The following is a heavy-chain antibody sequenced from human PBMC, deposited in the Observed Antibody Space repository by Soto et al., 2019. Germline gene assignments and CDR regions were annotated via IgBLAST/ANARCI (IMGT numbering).Heavy chain of an antibody. CDR2: ISSSGSTI. CDR1: VCTFISYE. J-gene: IGHJ6*01. D-gene: IGHD6-6*01. CDR3: ARAIAARTPPLDYYYGMDV. Sequence: GSLRLSCAASVCTFISYEMNGVRQAQGKGLEWVSYISSSGSTIYYADSVKGRFTISRDNAKNSLYLQMNSLRAEDTAVYYCARAIAARTPPLDYYYGMDVWGQGNTVTVSS. V-gene: IGHV3-48*03.